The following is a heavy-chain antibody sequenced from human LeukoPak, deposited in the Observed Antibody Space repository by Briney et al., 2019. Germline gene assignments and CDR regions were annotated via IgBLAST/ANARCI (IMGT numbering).Heavy chain of an antibody. CDR3: ARGQGYCSSTSCRGGYAFDY. CDR1: GGSFSGYY. Sequence: SETLSLTCAVYGGSFSGYYWSWIRQPPGKGLEWIGEINHRGSTNYNPSLKSRVTISVDTSKNQFSLKLSSVTAADTAVYYCARGQGYCSSTSCRGGYAFDYWGQGTLVTVSS. V-gene: IGHV4-34*01. D-gene: IGHD2-2*01. J-gene: IGHJ4*02. CDR2: INHRGST.